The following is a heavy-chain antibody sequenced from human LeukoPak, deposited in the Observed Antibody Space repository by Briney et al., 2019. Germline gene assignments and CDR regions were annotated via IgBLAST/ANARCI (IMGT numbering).Heavy chain of an antibody. Sequence: GGSPRLSCAASGFTFSDYYMTWIRQAPGKGLEWVSYVSTDGSSLYYADSVKGRFTISRDNSKNTLYLQMNSLRAEDTAVYYCAKRSATMRASDYWGQGTLVTVSS. J-gene: IGHJ4*02. D-gene: IGHD3-22*01. CDR3: AKRSATMRASDY. CDR1: GFTFSDYY. V-gene: IGHV3-11*01. CDR2: VSTDGSSL.